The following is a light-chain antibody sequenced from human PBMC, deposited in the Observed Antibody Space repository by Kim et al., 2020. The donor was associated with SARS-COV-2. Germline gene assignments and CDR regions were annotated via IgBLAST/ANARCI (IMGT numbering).Light chain of an antibody. J-gene: IGKJ2*01. CDR1: QSVGSSL. CDR2: EAF. Sequence: LSPGERATLSCRAIQSVGSSLLAWYQQKPGQAPRLLIYEAFKRVAGIPDRFSGSGSGTDFTLTISRPEPEDFAMYYCQQYGSTPYTFGQGTKLEI. CDR3: QQYGSTPYT. V-gene: IGKV3-20*01.